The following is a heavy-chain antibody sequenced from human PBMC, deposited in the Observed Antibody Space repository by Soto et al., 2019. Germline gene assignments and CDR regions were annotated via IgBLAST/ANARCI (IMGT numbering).Heavy chain of an antibody. Sequence: QVPLVESGGGVVQPWRSLRLSCAASGFTFSSYGMHWVRQAPGKGLEWVTVIWYDGSNKHYADSVKGRFTISRDNAKNMVSLQRNSLRVEDTAAYYCARGSPPDYWGQGTLVTVAS. CDR2: IWYDGSNK. CDR3: ARGSPPDY. V-gene: IGHV3-33*01. CDR1: GFTFSSYG. J-gene: IGHJ4*02.